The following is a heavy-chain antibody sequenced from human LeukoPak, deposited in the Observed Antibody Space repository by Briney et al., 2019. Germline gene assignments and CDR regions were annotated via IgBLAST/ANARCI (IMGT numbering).Heavy chain of an antibody. Sequence: GGSLRLSCAASGFTFSSFEMNWVRQAPGKGLEWVSYISISGSTIYYADSVKGRFTISRDNAKNSLYLQMNSLRAEDTAVYFCARVTGGYNLVDYWGQGTLVTVSS. J-gene: IGHJ4*02. V-gene: IGHV3-48*03. CDR1: GFTFSSFE. CDR2: ISISGSTI. CDR3: ARVTGGYNLVDY. D-gene: IGHD5-24*01.